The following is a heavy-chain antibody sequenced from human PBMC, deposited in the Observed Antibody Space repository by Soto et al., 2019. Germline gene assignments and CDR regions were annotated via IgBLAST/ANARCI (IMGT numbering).Heavy chain of an antibody. CDR3: AREEADSSADLIDP. V-gene: IGHV3-7*01. D-gene: IGHD6-19*01. Sequence: EVQLVESGGGLVQPGGSLRLSCAASGFTFSSYWMSWVRQAPGKGLEWVANIKQDGSEKCYVDSVKGRFTISRDNAKNSLYLQMNSLRAEDTAVYYCAREEADSSADLIDPWGQGTLVTVS. J-gene: IGHJ5*02. CDR1: GFTFSSYW. CDR2: IKQDGSEK.